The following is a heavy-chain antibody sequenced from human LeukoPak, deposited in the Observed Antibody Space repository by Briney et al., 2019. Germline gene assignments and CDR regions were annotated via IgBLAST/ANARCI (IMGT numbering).Heavy chain of an antibody. J-gene: IGHJ3*02. Sequence: SQTLSLTCAISGDSVSSNSAAWNWIRQSPSRGLEWLGRTYYRSKWYNDYAVSVKSRITINPDTSKNQFSLQLNSVTPEDTAVYYCAREGESTSWNNDAFDIWGQGTMVTVSS. D-gene: IGHD2-2*01. V-gene: IGHV6-1*01. CDR1: GDSVSSNSAA. CDR3: AREGESTSWNNDAFDI. CDR2: TYYRSKWYN.